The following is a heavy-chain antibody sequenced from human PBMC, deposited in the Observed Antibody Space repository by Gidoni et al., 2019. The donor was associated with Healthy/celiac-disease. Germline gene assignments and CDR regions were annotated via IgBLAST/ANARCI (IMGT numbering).Heavy chain of an antibody. Sequence: QITLKESGPTLVKPTQTLTLTCTFAGFSLSTSGVGVSWIRQPPGKALQWLALIYWNDNKRYSPSLTSRLTITKDTSKNQVVLTMTNMDPVDTATYDCAHRAAYYDFWSGYSYYFDYWGQGTLVTVSS. CDR1: GFSLSTSGVG. CDR2: IYWNDNK. J-gene: IGHJ4*02. CDR3: AHRAAYYDFWSGYSYYFDY. D-gene: IGHD3-3*01. V-gene: IGHV2-5*01.